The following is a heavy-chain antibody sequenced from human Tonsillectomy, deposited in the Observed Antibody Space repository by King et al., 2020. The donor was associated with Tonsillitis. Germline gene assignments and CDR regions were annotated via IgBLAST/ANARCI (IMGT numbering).Heavy chain of an antibody. D-gene: IGHD2-15*01. CDR1: GGSISSSNW. Sequence: QLQESGPGLVKPSGTLSLTCAVSGGSISSSNWWSWVRQPPGKGLEWIGEIYHSGSTNYNPSLKSRVAISVDKSKNQFSLKLSSVTAADTAVYYCARDYCSGNSCPHAAFDIWGQGTMVTVSS. V-gene: IGHV4-4*02. CDR2: IYHSGST. J-gene: IGHJ3*02. CDR3: ARDYCSGNSCPHAAFDI.